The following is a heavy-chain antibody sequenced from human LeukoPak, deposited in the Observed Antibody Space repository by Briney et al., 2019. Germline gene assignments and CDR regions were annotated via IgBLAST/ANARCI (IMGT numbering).Heavy chain of an antibody. Sequence: GGSLRLSCEASGFTFGTYWMTWVRQAPGKGLEWVSGISGSGGSTYYADSVKGRFTISRDNSKNTLYLQMNSLRGEDTAVYYCAKDPKRGETATPFGMDVWGQGTTVTVSS. CDR2: ISGSGGST. CDR3: AKDPKRGETATPFGMDV. J-gene: IGHJ6*02. CDR1: GFTFGTYW. V-gene: IGHV3-23*01. D-gene: IGHD5-24*01.